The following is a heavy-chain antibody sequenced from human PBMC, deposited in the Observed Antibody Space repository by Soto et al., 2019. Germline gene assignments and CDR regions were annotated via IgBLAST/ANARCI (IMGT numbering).Heavy chain of an antibody. D-gene: IGHD5-18*01. Sequence: PGGSLRLSCTASGFIVSDTYVNWVRQAPGKGLEWVSAISGSGGSTYYADSVKGRFTISRDNSKNTLYLQMNSLRAEDTAVYYCAKEDGYSYGQFDYWGQGTLVTVSS. CDR3: AKEDGYSYGQFDY. CDR2: ISGSGGST. CDR1: GFIVSDTY. J-gene: IGHJ4*02. V-gene: IGHV3-23*01.